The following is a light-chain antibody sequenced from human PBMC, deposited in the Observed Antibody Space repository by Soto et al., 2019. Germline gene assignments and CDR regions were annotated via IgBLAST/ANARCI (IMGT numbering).Light chain of an antibody. Sequence: QSVLTQPPSVSGAPGQRVTISCTGSSSNIGAGYDVHWYQQLPGTAPKLLIYGNSNRPSGVPDRFSGSKSGTSASLAITGLQAADEADYYCQSYDSSLSAHYVFGTGTKVTVL. V-gene: IGLV1-40*01. CDR3: QSYDSSLSAHYV. CDR2: GNS. J-gene: IGLJ1*01. CDR1: SSNIGAGYD.